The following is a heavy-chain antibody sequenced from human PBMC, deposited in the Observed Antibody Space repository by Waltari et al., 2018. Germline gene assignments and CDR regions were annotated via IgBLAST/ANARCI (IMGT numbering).Heavy chain of an antibody. Sequence: QIQLVESGGGVVQPGMSLRPSCAASGFSLSNFGMHWVRQAPGKGLEWVALIWFDGSKTYYADSVRGRFTISRDDSKNTLYLDINTLRVDDTAIYYCAKDAFGNTYLDHWGQGTLVTVSS. CDR1: GFSLSNFG. CDR2: IWFDGSKT. CDR3: AKDAFGNTYLDH. D-gene: IGHD3-10*01. J-gene: IGHJ5*02. V-gene: IGHV3-33*06.